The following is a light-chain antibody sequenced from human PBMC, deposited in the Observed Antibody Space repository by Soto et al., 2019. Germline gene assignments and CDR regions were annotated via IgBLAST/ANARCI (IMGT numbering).Light chain of an antibody. J-gene: IGKJ1*01. CDR2: AAS. V-gene: IGKV1-27*01. CDR3: QECNTAPTWT. Sequence: DIQMTQSPSSLSASVGDRVTITCRASQGISNYLAWYQQKPGKVPNLLIYAASTLQSGVPSRFSGSGSGTDFTLTISCLQPADVATYYCQECNTAPTWTFGQGTKVEV. CDR1: QGISNY.